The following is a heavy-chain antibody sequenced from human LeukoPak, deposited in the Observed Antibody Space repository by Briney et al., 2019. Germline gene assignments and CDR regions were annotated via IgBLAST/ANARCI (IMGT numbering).Heavy chain of an antibody. CDR1: GFSLSDYY. V-gene: IGHV3-11*01. J-gene: IGHJ4*02. Sequence: GGSLRLSCAASGFSLSDYYMSWIRQAPGKGLEWLSYISSSGNSIYYADSVKGRFTISRDKSKNTLYLQMNSLRAEDTAVYYCAKGAYDYIEIAYFDYWGQGSLVTVSS. D-gene: IGHD5-12*01. CDR2: ISSSGNSI. CDR3: AKGAYDYIEIAYFDY.